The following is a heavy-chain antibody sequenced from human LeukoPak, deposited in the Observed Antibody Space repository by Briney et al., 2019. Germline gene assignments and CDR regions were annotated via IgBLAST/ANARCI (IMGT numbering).Heavy chain of an antibody. CDR3: TRGTTVISLDY. CDR2: IYYNGDT. V-gene: IGHV4-59*01. D-gene: IGHD4-23*01. CDR1: GGSMIGYY. J-gene: IGHJ4*02. Sequence: SETLSLTCTVSGGSMIGYYWTWIRQAPGKGLEGIGYIYYNGDTNYNPSLKRRVTMSIDTSKTHFSLNLRSVTAADTAVYYCTRGTTVISLDYWGQGILVTVSS.